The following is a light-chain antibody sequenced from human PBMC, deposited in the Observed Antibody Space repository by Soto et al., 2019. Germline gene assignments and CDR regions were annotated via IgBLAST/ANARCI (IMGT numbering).Light chain of an antibody. CDR3: QHYNSYPWT. CDR1: QTINNW. CDR2: HAS. Sequence: DIEMTQSPSTLSASLGDRVTITCRASQTINNWLAWYQQKPGKAPNLLIYHASNLETGVPSRFSGSAFGTESTPTISSLQPDDLATYYRQHYNSYPWTFGQGTKVEIK. V-gene: IGKV1-5*01. J-gene: IGKJ1*01.